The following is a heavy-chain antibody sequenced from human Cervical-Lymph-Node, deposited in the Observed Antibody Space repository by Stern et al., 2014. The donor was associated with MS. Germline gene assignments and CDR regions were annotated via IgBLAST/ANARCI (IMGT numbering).Heavy chain of an antibody. J-gene: IGHJ4*02. CDR1: GGSISSDNW. Sequence: VQLLESGPGLVKPSGTLSLTCAVSGGSISSDNWWSWVRQPPGKGLEWIGEVYHSGSANYNPSLKSRVTMSVDKSKNQFSLRLTSVTAADTAVYYCARDFEFQLLCDWGQGALVTVSS. CDR2: VYHSGSA. D-gene: IGHD2-2*01. V-gene: IGHV4-4*02. CDR3: ARDFEFQLLCD.